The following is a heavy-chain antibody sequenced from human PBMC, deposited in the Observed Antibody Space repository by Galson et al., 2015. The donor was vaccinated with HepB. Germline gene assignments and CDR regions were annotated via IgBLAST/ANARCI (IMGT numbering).Heavy chain of an antibody. Sequence: SVKVSCKASGGTFSSYAISWVRQAPGQGLEWMGGIIPIFGTANYAQKFQGRVTITADKSTSTAYMELSSLRSEDTAVYYCARGSLTRSGILTGLPRHHWYFDLWGRGTLVTVSS. CDR1: GGTFSSYA. CDR2: IIPIFGTA. CDR3: ARGSLTRSGILTGLPRHHWYFDL. V-gene: IGHV1-69*06. J-gene: IGHJ2*01. D-gene: IGHD3-9*01.